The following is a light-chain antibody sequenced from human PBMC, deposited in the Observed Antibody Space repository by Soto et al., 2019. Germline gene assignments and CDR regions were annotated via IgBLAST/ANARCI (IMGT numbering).Light chain of an antibody. CDR3: QQSYSTPRT. J-gene: IGKJ1*01. V-gene: IGKV1-39*01. Sequence: DIQMTQSPSTLSASVGDRVTIACRASQSISSWLAWYQQKPGKAPKLLIYAAFSLQSGVPSRFSGNRSGTDFTLTISSLQPEDFATYYCQQSYSTPRTCGQGTKVDIK. CDR1: QSISSW. CDR2: AAF.